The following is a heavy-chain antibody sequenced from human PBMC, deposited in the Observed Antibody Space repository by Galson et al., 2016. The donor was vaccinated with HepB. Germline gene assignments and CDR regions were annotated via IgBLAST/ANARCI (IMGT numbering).Heavy chain of an antibody. D-gene: IGHD3-16*02. CDR2: ISGNGVTT. CDR1: GFSFSSFA. V-gene: IGHV3-23*01. Sequence: SLRLSCAASGFSFSSFAMSWVRQAPGQGLEWVSAISGNGVTTYYADSVRGRLTISRDNSRDTVYLQMNVLSAGDTAVYYCGKSFFSGGSIVRFSDYWGQGALVTVSP. CDR3: GKSFFSGGSIVRFSDY. J-gene: IGHJ4*02.